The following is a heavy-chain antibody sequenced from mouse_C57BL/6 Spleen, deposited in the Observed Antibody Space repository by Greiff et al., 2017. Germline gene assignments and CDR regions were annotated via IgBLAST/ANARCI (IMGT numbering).Heavy chain of an antibody. V-gene: IGHV3-6*01. CDR3: ARYSTYDWYFDV. CDR2: ISYDGSN. D-gene: IGHD2-5*01. CDR1: GYSITSGYY. Sequence: EVQLQQSGPGLVKPSQSLSLTCSVTGYSITSGYYWNWIRQFPGNKLEWMGYISYDGSNNYNPSLKNRISITRDTSKNQFFLKLNSVTTEDTATYYCARYSTYDWYFDVWGTGPTLTVSS. J-gene: IGHJ1*03.